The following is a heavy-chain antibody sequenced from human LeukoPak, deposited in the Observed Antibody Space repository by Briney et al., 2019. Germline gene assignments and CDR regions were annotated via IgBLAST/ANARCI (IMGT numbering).Heavy chain of an antibody. CDR3: ATTRDYYYYYMDV. D-gene: IGHD1/OR15-1a*01. V-gene: IGHV4-59*01. Sequence: SETLSLTCTVSGGSISSYYWSWIRQPPGKGLEWIGYIYYSGSTNYNPSLKSRVTISVDTSKNQFSLKLSSVTVADTAVYYCATTRDYYYYYMDVWGKGTTVTVSS. CDR2: IYYSGST. J-gene: IGHJ6*03. CDR1: GGSISSYY.